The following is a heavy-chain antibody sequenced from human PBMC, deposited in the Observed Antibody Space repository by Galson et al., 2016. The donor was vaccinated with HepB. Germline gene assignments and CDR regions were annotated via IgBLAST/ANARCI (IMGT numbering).Heavy chain of an antibody. CDR1: GFTFGDYA. CDR2: IRSKASGGST. CDR3: TRDPGGTSYDFWSGFYTDYYYYGLDV. V-gene: IGHV3-49*03. J-gene: IGHJ6*02. Sequence: SLRLSCAASGFTFGDYAMNWFRRSPGKGLEWVGLIRSKASGGSTEYAASVKGRFTISRDDSRSIAYLQMNSLKTEDTAVYFCTRDPGGTSYDFWSGFYTDYYYYGLDVWGQGTAVTVSS. D-gene: IGHD3-3*01.